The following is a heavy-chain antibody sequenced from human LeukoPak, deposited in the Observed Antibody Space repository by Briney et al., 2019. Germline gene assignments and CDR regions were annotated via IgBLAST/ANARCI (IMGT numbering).Heavy chain of an antibody. Sequence: GGSLRLSCAASGFTFSSYWMSWVRQAPGKGLEWVANIKQDGSEKYYVDSVKGRFTIPRDNAKNSLYLQMNSLRAEDTAVYYCARRAHYDSSGYYYAAFDYWGQGTLVTVSS. J-gene: IGHJ4*02. V-gene: IGHV3-7*01. CDR1: GFTFSSYW. D-gene: IGHD3-22*01. CDR3: ARRAHYDSSGYYYAAFDY. CDR2: IKQDGSEK.